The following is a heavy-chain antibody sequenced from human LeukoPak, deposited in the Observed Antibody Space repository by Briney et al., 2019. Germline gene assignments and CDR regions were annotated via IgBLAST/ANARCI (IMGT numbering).Heavy chain of an antibody. J-gene: IGHJ6*02. CDR1: RFIFSSDS. V-gene: IGHV3-23*01. CDR3: ARGGILYGMDV. Sequence: GGSLRLPCAASRFIFSSDSMSWVRQAPGKGLEWVSAISGSGGNTYYADSVKGRFTISRDNSKNTLYLQMNSLRAEDTAAYYCARGGILYGMDVWGQGTTVTVSS. D-gene: IGHD6-13*01. CDR2: ISGSGGNT.